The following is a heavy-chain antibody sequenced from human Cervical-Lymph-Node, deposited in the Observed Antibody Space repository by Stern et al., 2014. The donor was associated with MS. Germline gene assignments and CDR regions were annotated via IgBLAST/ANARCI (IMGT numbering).Heavy chain of an antibody. V-gene: IGHV3-33*01. Sequence: DQLVESGRGVVQPGRSLRLSCEASGFTFSTYGMHWVRQAPGKGLEWGAGIWFDGSNQNYADSVKGRFTISRDNSKNTLFLQMNSLRAEDTAVYYCAREKGACNGDYCHVTFDYWGQGTLVTVSS. D-gene: IGHD3-22*01. CDR1: GFTFSTYG. CDR2: IWFDGSNQ. CDR3: AREKGACNGDYCHVTFDY. J-gene: IGHJ4*02.